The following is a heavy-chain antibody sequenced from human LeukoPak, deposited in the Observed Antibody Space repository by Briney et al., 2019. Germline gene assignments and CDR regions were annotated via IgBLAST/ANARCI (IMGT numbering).Heavy chain of an antibody. CDR3: ARDRGGAYDFWSGYYPGYFDY. D-gene: IGHD3-3*01. CDR1: GFTFSTHG. CDR2: ISSSSSTI. J-gene: IGHJ4*02. V-gene: IGHV3-48*01. Sequence: PGGSLRLSCSASGFTFSTHGMNWVRQAPGKGLEWVSYISSSSSTIYYADSVKGRFTISRDNAKNSLYLQMNSLRAEDTAVFYCARDRGGAYDFWSGYYPGYFDYWGQGTLVTVSS.